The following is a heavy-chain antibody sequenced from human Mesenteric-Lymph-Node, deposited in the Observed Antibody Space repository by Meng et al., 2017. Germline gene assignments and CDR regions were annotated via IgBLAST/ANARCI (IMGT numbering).Heavy chain of an antibody. J-gene: IGHJ2*01. CDR2: IYYSGNT. Sequence: SETLSLTCTVSGGSISTYFWTWIRQSPGKGLEWIGWIYYSGNTNYNPSLKSRVTILVDTPKNQFSLKLSSVTAADTAVYYCARVASSGYYSWYFDLWGRGTLVTVSS. D-gene: IGHD3-22*01. V-gene: IGHV4-59*12. CDR3: ARVASSGYYSWYFDL. CDR1: GGSISTYF.